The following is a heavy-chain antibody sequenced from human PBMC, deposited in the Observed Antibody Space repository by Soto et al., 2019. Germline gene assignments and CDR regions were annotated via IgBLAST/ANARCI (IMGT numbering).Heavy chain of an antibody. Sequence: SVKVSGTVSGYTLTELSMHWVRKAPGKGLEWMGGFDPEDGETIYAQKFQGRVTMTEDTSTDTAYRELSSLRSEDTAVYYWATATMVRGVIGHYGMDVWGQGTKVTVS. CDR2: FDPEDGET. J-gene: IGHJ6*02. CDR1: GYTLTELS. V-gene: IGHV1-24*01. D-gene: IGHD3-10*01. CDR3: ATATMVRGVIGHYGMDV.